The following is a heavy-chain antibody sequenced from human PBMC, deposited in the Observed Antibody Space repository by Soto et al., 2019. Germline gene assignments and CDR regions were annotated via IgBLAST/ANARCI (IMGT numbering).Heavy chain of an antibody. V-gene: IGHV5-51*01. J-gene: IGHJ6*02. Sequence: GESLKISCTGSGYSFSTYWIAWVRQMPGKGLEWMGIIYPGDSDTRYSPSFQGQVTISADTSTKTAYLQWSSLKASDTAIYYCAGYCSSTSCRISYGMDVWGQGTTVTVSS. D-gene: IGHD2-2*01. CDR2: IYPGDSDT. CDR1: GYSFSTYW. CDR3: AGYCSSTSCRISYGMDV.